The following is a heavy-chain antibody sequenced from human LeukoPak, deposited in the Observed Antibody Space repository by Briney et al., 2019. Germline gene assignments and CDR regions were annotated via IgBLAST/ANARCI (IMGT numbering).Heavy chain of an antibody. CDR3: ASINPSFDAFDI. CDR2: IYSGGSA. Sequence: GGSLRLSCAASGFTVSSNYMSWVRQAPGKGLEWVSVIYSGGSAYYADSVKGRFTISRDNSKNTLYLQMNSLRAEDTAVYYCASINPSFDAFDIWGQGTMVTVSS. V-gene: IGHV3-66*01. CDR1: GFTVSSNY. D-gene: IGHD1-14*01. J-gene: IGHJ3*02.